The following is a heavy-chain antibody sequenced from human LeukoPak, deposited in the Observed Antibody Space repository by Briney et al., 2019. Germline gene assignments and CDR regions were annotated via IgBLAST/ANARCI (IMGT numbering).Heavy chain of an antibody. V-gene: IGHV4-4*07. CDR1: GGSISSYY. Sequence: SETLSLTCTVSGGSISSYYWSWIRQPAGKGLEWIGRIYISGSTNYNPSLKSRVTMSVDTSKNQFSLKLSCVTAADTAVYYCARDRGTWNDDGFDYWGQGTLVTVSS. CDR2: IYISGST. J-gene: IGHJ4*02. D-gene: IGHD1-1*01. CDR3: ARDRGTWNDDGFDY.